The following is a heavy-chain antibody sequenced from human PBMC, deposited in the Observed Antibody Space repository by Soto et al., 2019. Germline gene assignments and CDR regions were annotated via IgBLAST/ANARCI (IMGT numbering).Heavy chain of an antibody. CDR2: ISYDGSNK. Sequence: GGSLRLSCAASGFTFSSYGMHWVRQAPGKGLEWVAVISYDGSNKYYADSVKGRFTISRDNSKNTLYLQMNSLRAEDTAVYYCAKGPYSSPQNYYYYYGMDVWGQGTTVTVSS. CDR3: AKGPYSSPQNYYYYYGMDV. V-gene: IGHV3-30*18. CDR1: GFTFSSYG. D-gene: IGHD6-13*01. J-gene: IGHJ6*02.